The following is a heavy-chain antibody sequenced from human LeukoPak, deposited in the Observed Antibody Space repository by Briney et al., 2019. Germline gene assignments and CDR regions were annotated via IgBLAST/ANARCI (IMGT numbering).Heavy chain of an antibody. Sequence: SETLSLTCTVSGGSISTYYWNWIRQPPGKGLEWIGYIYYSGSTNYNPSLKSRVTISVDTSKNQFSLELTSVTAADTALYYCARGWLSFDYWGQGTLVTVSS. CDR3: ARGWLSFDY. CDR1: GGSISTYY. CDR2: IYYSGST. D-gene: IGHD5-12*01. J-gene: IGHJ4*02. V-gene: IGHV4-59*01.